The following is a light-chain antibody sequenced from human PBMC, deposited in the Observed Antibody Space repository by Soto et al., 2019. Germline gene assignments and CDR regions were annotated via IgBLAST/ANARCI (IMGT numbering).Light chain of an antibody. J-gene: IGKJ1*01. CDR1: QGIRND. CDR3: LQEYNYPRT. CDR2: AAS. Sequence: AIQMTQSPSSLSASVGDRVTITCRASQGIRNDLGWYQQKPGKAPKLLIYAASSLKSAVPSRFSGSRSSTDFTLTISSLQPEDFATYYSLQEYNYPRTFGQGTKVEIK. V-gene: IGKV1-6*01.